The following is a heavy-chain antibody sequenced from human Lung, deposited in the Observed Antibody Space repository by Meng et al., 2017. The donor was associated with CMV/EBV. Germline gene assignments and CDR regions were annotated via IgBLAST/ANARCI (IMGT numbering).Heavy chain of an antibody. D-gene: IGHD6-13*01. CDR2: ISGSGGST. CDR1: GFTFSSYA. Sequence: GGSLRLSCAASGFTFSSYAMSWVRQAPGKGLEWVSAISGSGGSTYYADSVKGRFTISRDNSKNTLYLQMNSLRAEDTAVYYCAKDQSSWYGTGDDNWFDPWGQGTLVTVPS. J-gene: IGHJ5*02. CDR3: AKDQSSWYGTGDDNWFDP. V-gene: IGHV3-23*01.